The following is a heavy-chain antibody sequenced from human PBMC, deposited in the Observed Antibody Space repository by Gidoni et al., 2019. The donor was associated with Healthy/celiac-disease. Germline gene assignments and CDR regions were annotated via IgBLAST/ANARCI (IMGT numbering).Heavy chain of an antibody. CDR1: GFTFSSYS. V-gene: IGHV3-21*01. CDR3: ARDRLLWFGDRYYYYGMDV. D-gene: IGHD3-10*01. J-gene: IGHJ6*02. CDR2: ISSSSSYI. Sequence: EVQLVASGGGLVKPGGSLRLSCAASGFTFSSYSMNWVRQAPGKGRGWVSSISSSSSYIYYADSVKGRFTISRDNAKNSLYLQMNSLRAEDTAVYYCARDRLLWFGDRYYYYGMDVWGQGTTVTVSS.